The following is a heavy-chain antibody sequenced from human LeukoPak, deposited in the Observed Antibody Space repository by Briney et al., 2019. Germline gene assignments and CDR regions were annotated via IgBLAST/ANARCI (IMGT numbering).Heavy chain of an antibody. Sequence: GGCLRLSCAASGFTFSSYSMNWVRQAPGKGLEWVSSISSSSSYIYYADSVKGRFTISRDNAKNSLYLQMNSLRAEDTAVYYCARSNNYDSSGYDDYWGQGTLVTVSS. V-gene: IGHV3-21*01. J-gene: IGHJ4*02. CDR2: ISSSSSYI. D-gene: IGHD3-22*01. CDR1: GFTFSSYS. CDR3: ARSNNYDSSGYDDY.